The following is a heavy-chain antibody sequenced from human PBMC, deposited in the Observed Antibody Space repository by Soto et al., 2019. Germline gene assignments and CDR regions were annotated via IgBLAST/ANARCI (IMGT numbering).Heavy chain of an antibody. Sequence: GESLKISCKGSGYSFTSYWIGWVRQMPGKGLEWMEIIYPGDSDTRYSPSFQGQVTISADKSISTAYLQWSSLKASDTVMYYCARSTTVTTYYYYYGMDVWGQGTTVTVSS. D-gene: IGHD4-4*01. CDR3: ARSTTVTTYYYYYGMDV. CDR1: GYSFTSYW. V-gene: IGHV5-51*01. CDR2: IYPGDSDT. J-gene: IGHJ6*02.